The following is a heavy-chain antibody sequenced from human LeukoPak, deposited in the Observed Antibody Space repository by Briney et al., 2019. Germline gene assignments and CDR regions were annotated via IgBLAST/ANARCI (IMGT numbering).Heavy chain of an antibody. D-gene: IGHD3-10*01. CDR1: GYTFTSYG. CDR2: ISAYNGNT. CDR3: ATTTYGSGSYYPNDQ. V-gene: IGHV1-18*01. J-gene: IGHJ4*02. Sequence: GASVKVSCKASGYTFTSYGISWVRQAPGQGLEWMGWISAYNGNTNYAQKLQGRVTMTTDTSTSTAYMELRSLRSDDTAVYYCATTTYGSGSYYPNDQWGQGTLVTVSS.